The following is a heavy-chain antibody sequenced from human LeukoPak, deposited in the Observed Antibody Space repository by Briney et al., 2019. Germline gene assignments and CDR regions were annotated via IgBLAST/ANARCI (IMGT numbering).Heavy chain of an antibody. V-gene: IGHV4-39*01. CDR1: GGSISSRSYY. CDR3: ARLGYSYGYAEDY. CDR2: IYYSGGT. Sequence: SETLSLTCTVSGGSISSRSYYWGWIRQPPGKGLEWIGSIYYSGGTYYNPSLKSRVTISVDTSKNQFSLKLSSVTAADTAVYYCARLGYSYGYAEDYWGQGTLVTVSS. D-gene: IGHD5-18*01. J-gene: IGHJ4*02.